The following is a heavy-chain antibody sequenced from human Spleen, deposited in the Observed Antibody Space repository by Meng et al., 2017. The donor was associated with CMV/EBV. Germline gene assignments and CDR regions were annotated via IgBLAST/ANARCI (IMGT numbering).Heavy chain of an antibody. CDR1: GFTFSSYS. CDR2: ISSSSSYI. Sequence: GFTFSSYSMNWVRQAPGKGLEWVSSISSSSSYIYYADSVKGRFTISRDNAKNSLYLQMNSLRAEDTAVYYCARDEWGYYDSSGYPDYWGQGTLVTVSS. V-gene: IGHV3-21*01. D-gene: IGHD3-22*01. J-gene: IGHJ4*02. CDR3: ARDEWGYYDSSGYPDY.